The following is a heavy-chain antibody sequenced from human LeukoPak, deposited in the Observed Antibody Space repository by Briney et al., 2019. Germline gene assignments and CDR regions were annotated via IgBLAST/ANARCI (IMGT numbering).Heavy chain of an antibody. CDR1: GFHFRDAA. J-gene: IGHJ3*01. V-gene: IGHV3-23*01. Sequence: PGGSLRLSRAASGFHFRDAAMTWLRQAPGKGLQWVSLISFSGDNSYYADSVKGRFTISRDNSKNTLSLQMNSLRVEDTAIYYCAKDIQLSTWGLGTMVTVSS. CDR3: AKDIQLST. CDR2: ISFSGDNS. D-gene: IGHD5-24*01.